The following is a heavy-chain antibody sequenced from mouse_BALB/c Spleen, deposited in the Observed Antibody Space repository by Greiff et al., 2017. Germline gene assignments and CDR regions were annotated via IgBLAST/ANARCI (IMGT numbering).Heavy chain of an antibody. CDR1: GFNIKDTY. V-gene: IGHV14-3*02. Sequence: EVKVVESGAELVKPGASVKLSCTASGFNIKDTYMHWVKQRPEQGLEWIGRIDPANGNTKYDPKFQGKATITADTSSNTAYLQLSSLTSEDTAVYYCARAGYGNYDAMDYWGQGTSVTVSS. D-gene: IGHD2-10*02. CDR2: IDPANGNT. J-gene: IGHJ4*01. CDR3: ARAGYGNYDAMDY.